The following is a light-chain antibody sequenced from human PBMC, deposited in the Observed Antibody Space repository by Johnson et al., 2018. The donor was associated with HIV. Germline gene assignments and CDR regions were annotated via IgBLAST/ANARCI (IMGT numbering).Light chain of an antibody. CDR3: GTWDSSLSAGV. Sequence: GQKVTISCSGSSSNIGNNYVSWYQHLPGTAPKLLIYENNKRPSGIPDRFSGSKFGTSATLGITGLQTGDEADYYCGTWDSSLSAGVFGTGTKVTV. V-gene: IGLV1-51*02. J-gene: IGLJ1*01. CDR1: SSNIGNNY. CDR2: ENN.